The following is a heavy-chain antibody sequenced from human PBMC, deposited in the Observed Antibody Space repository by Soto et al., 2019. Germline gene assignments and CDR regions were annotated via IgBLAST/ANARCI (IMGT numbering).Heavy chain of an antibody. V-gene: IGHV3-30-3*01. CDR1: GFTLSSYA. J-gene: IGHJ4*02. CDR2: ISYDGSNK. D-gene: IGHD3-16*02. Sequence: GGSLRLSCAASGFTLSSYAVHWVRQAPGKGLEWVAVISYDGSNKYYADSVKGRFTISRDNSKNTLYLQMNSLRAEDTAVYYCARDPADDYVWGSYPFGDYFDYCGQGTFVTVSS. CDR3: ARDPADDYVWGSYPFGDYFDY.